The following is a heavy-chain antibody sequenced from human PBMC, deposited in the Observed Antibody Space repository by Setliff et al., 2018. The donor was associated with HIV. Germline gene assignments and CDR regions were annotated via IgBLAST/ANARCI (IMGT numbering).Heavy chain of an antibody. D-gene: IGHD6-13*01. V-gene: IGHV4-61*02. CDR1: GDSINSGGYY. CDR2: IYTSGST. CDR3: ARSPYSSSWTGVYYYYYGMDV. J-gene: IGHJ6*02. Sequence: KASETLSLTCTVSGDSINSGGYYWSWIRQRPGKGLEWIGRIYTSGSTNYNPSLKSRVTISVDTSKNQFSLKLSSVTAADTAVYYCARSPYSSSWTGVYYYYYGMDVWGQGTTVTVSS.